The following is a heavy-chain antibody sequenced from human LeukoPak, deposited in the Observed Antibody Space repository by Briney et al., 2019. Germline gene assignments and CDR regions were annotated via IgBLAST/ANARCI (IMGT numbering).Heavy chain of an antibody. V-gene: IGHV3-11*01. CDR2: ISSSGGTI. CDR3: ARAKGSYSFDY. J-gene: IGHJ4*02. Sequence: PGGSLRLSCAASGFTVSSNYMSWIRQAPGKGLECVSYISSSGGTIYYADSVKGRFTISRDNAKNSLYLQMNSLRAEDTAVYYCARAKGSYSFDYWGQATLVTVSS. CDR1: GFTVSSNY. D-gene: IGHD3-10*01.